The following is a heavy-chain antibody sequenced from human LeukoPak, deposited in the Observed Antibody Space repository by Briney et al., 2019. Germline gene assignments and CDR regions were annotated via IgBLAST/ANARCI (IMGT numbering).Heavy chain of an antibody. CDR1: GFTFSTYA. V-gene: IGHV3-23*01. D-gene: IGHD2-21*02. Sequence: GGSLRLSCAASGFTFSTYAMSWVRQAAGKGLEWVSLISGSGGGTYYADSVKGRFTISRDNSKNPLYLQMNSLRAEDTAVYYCARQMWFAYCGGDCYTFDYWGQGTLVTVSS. CDR3: ARQMWFAYCGGDCYTFDY. CDR2: ISGSGGGT. J-gene: IGHJ4*02.